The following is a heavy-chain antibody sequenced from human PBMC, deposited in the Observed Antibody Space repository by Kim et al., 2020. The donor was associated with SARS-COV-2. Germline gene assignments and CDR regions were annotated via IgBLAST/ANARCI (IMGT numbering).Heavy chain of an antibody. D-gene: IGHD6-19*01. CDR2: INHSAST. J-gene: IGHJ4*02. V-gene: IGHV4-34*01. CDR3: ARQRGYSSGNSFDS. Sequence: SETLSLTCAVYGGSFSVHYWSWIRQSPEKGLEWIGEINHSASTNYNPSLKSRVTMSVDTSKNQFSLKLSSVTAADTAVYYCARQRGYSSGNSFDSWGQRT. CDR1: GGSFSVHY.